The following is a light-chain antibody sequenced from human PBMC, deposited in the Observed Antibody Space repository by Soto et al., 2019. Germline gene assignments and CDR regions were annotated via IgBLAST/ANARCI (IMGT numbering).Light chain of an antibody. Sequence: QSALTQPASVSGSPGQSITISCTGPSSDVGSYNLVSWYQQHPGKAPKLMIYEVSKRPSGVSNRFSGSKSGNTASLTISGRQAEDEADYYCCSYAGSSTPYVFGTGTKLTVL. CDR3: CSYAGSSTPYV. J-gene: IGLJ1*01. CDR1: SSDVGSYNL. CDR2: EVS. V-gene: IGLV2-23*02.